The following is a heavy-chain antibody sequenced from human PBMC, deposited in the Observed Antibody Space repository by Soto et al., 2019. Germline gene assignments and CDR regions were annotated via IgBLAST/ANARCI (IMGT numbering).Heavy chain of an antibody. CDR2: INRDGSVT. D-gene: IGHD2-2*01. CDR3: AREADPAAAYYYYGLDV. CDR1: GLTYSTAW. J-gene: IGHJ6*02. V-gene: IGHV3-74*01. Sequence: PGGSLRLSCEVSGLTYSTAWMHWVRQAPGKGLVWVSSINRDGSVTNYADSVKGRFTISRDSAEKTLYLQINSLRADDTAVYYCAREADPAAAYYYYGLDVWGLGTTVTVSS.